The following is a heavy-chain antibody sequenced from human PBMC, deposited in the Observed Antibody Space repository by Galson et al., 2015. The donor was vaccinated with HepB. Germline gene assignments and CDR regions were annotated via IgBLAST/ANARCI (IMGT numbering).Heavy chain of an antibody. CDR3: AILLGYCSDDSCNWVDP. CDR1: GYTFTGYY. CDR2: INPNSGDT. V-gene: IGHV1-2*06. Sequence: SVKVSCKASGYTFTGYYMHWVRQAPGQGLEWMGRINPNSGDTNYAQTFQGRVTMTRDTSISTAYMELSRLRSDDTAVYYCAILLGYCSDDSCNWVDPWGQGTLVTVSS. J-gene: IGHJ5*02. D-gene: IGHD2-15*01.